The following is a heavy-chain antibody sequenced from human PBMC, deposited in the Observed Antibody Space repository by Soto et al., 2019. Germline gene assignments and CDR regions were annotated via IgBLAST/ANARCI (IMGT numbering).Heavy chain of an antibody. Sequence: ASVKVSCKASGYTFTSYYMHWVRQAPGQGLEWMGIINPSGGSTSYAQKFQGRVTMTRDTSTSTVYMELSSLRSEDTAVYYCARVGWQQLVFGWFDPWGQGTLVTVSS. V-gene: IGHV1-46*03. D-gene: IGHD6-13*01. CDR1: GYTFTSYY. CDR2: INPSGGST. CDR3: ARVGWQQLVFGWFDP. J-gene: IGHJ5*02.